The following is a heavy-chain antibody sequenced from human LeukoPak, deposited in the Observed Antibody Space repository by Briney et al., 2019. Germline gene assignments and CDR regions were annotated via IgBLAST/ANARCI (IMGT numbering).Heavy chain of an antibody. CDR2: ISSSGGST. CDR1: GFTFSSYA. CDR3: AKGYEYSSASGFDY. J-gene: IGHJ4*02. Sequence: GGSLRLSCAASGFTFSSYAMTWVRQAPGKGLEWVSGISSSGGSTYYADSVKGRFTISRDNSKNTLYLQMDSLRAEDTAVYYCAKGYEYSSASGFDYWGQGTLVTVSS. D-gene: IGHD6-19*01. V-gene: IGHV3-23*01.